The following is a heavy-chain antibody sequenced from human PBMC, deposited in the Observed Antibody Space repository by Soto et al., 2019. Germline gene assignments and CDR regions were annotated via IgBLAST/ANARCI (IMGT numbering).Heavy chain of an antibody. CDR2: IYHSGST. D-gene: IGHD3-10*01. CDR3: ARVYMVRGTIIRYFDY. J-gene: IGHJ4*02. Sequence: QVQLQESGPGLVKPSGTLSLTCAVSGGSISSSNWWSWVRQPPGKGLEWIGKIYHSGSTNYNPSLKIRVTISVDKSKNQFSLKLRSVTAADTAVYYCARVYMVRGTIIRYFDYWGQGTLVTVSS. V-gene: IGHV4-4*02. CDR1: GGSISSSNW.